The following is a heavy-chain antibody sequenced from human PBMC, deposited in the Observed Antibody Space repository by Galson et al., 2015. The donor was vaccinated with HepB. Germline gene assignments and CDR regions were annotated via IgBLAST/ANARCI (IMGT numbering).Heavy chain of an antibody. V-gene: IGHV3-23*01. CDR3: AKSLGTGAARGLDV. CDR2: ISGGGDDT. CDR1: GFTFSSYA. J-gene: IGHJ6*02. D-gene: IGHD2-8*02. Sequence: SLRLSCAASGFTFSSYAISWVRQAPGKGLEWVPTISGGGDDTYYADSVKGRFTVSRDNAKNTLSLQMNSLRDEDTAVYYCAKSLGTGAARGLDVWGQGTTVTVSS.